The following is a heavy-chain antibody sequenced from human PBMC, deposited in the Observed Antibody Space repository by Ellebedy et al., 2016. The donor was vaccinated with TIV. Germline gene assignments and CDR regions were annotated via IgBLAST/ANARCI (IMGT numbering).Heavy chain of an antibody. CDR1: GYTFSSYA. CDR3: ASGVHVGVPAALVTRQYYYYGMDV. J-gene: IGHJ6*02. V-gene: IGHV1-3*01. CDR2: INAGNGNT. D-gene: IGHD2-2*01. Sequence: AASVKVSCKASGYTFSSYAVHWVRQAPGQRLEWMGWINAGNGNTKYSQTFQGRVTITRDTSASTAYMELSSLRSEDTAVYYCASGVHVGVPAALVTRQYYYYGMDVWGQGTTVTVSS.